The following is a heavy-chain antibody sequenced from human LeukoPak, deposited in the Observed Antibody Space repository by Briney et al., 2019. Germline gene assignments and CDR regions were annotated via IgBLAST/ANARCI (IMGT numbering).Heavy chain of an antibody. Sequence: ASVKVSCKASGYTFTNYYMHWVRQAPGQGLEWMGIINPSGGSTSYAQKFQGRVTMTRDMSTSTVYMELSSLRSEDTAVYYCARGPGWIQLWFFGYAAYDAFDIWGQGTMVTVSS. D-gene: IGHD5-18*01. CDR3: ARGPGWIQLWFFGYAAYDAFDI. J-gene: IGHJ3*02. CDR2: INPSGGST. V-gene: IGHV1-46*01. CDR1: GYTFTNYY.